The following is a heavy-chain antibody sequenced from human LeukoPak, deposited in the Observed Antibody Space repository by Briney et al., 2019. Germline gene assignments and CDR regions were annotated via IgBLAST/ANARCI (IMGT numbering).Heavy chain of an antibody. Sequence: SGGSLRLSCAASGFTFSSYAMSWVRQAPGMGLEWVSAISGSGGSTYYADSVKGRFTISRDNSKNTLYLQVNSLRAEDTAVYYCAKGLYDILTGYYPGPDYWGQGTLVTVSS. D-gene: IGHD3-9*01. V-gene: IGHV3-23*01. CDR3: AKGLYDILTGYYPGPDY. CDR2: ISGSGGST. CDR1: GFTFSSYA. J-gene: IGHJ4*02.